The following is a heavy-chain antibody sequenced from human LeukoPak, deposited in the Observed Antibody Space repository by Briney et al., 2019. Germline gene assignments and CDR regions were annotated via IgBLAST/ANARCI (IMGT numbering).Heavy chain of an antibody. CDR2: ISYDGSNK. J-gene: IGHJ4*02. CDR3: AKAVAGTIH. D-gene: IGHD6-19*01. Sequence: GGSLRLSCAASGFTFSSYGMHWVRQAPGKELEWVAVISYDGSNKYYADSVKGRFTISRDNSKNTLYLQMNSLRAEDTAVYYCAKAVAGTIHWGQGTLVTVSS. CDR1: GFTFSSYG. V-gene: IGHV3-30*18.